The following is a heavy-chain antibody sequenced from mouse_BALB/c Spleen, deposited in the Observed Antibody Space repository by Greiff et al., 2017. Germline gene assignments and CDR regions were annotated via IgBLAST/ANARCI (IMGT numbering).Heavy chain of an antibody. CDR1: GYTFTDYN. Sequence: EVPLQQSGPELVKPGASVKISCKASGYTFTDYNMHWVKQSHGKSLEWIGYIYPYNGGTGYNQKFKSKATLTVDNSSSTAYMELRSLTSEDSAVYYCARGGSMITTGYAMDYWGQGTSVTVSA. J-gene: IGHJ4*01. CDR3: ARGGSMITTGYAMDY. V-gene: IGHV1S29*02. CDR2: IYPYNGGT. D-gene: IGHD2-4*01.